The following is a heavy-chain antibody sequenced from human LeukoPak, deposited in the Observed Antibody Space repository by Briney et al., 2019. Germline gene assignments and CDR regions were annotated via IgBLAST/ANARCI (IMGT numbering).Heavy chain of an antibody. J-gene: IGHJ4*02. D-gene: IGHD6-19*01. V-gene: IGHV1-18*01. CDR2: ISAYNGNT. CDR3: ARDGIKGYSSGWYSGY. CDR1: GGTFSSYA. Sequence: ASVKVSCKASGGTFSSYAISWVRQAPGQGPECMGWISAYNGNTNYAQKLQGRATMTKDTSTSTAYMELRSLRSDDTAVYYCARDGIKGYSSGWYSGYWGQGTLVTVSS.